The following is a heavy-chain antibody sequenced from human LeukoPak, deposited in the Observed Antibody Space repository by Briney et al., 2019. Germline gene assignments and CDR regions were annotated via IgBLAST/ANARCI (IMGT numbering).Heavy chain of an antibody. D-gene: IGHD2-2*01. CDR3: ARHLAAYCTSTTCYAVLALDY. CDR2: IYYSGST. J-gene: IGHJ4*02. Sequence: SETLSLTCFVSGGSISSSSYYWGWIRQPPGKGLEWIGCIYYSGSTYYNPSLIMSPTIPLDASENKFSLKLSSVTAAATAVYYCARHLAAYCTSTTCYAVLALDYWGQGTLVTVSS. V-gene: IGHV4-39*01. CDR1: GGSISSSSYY.